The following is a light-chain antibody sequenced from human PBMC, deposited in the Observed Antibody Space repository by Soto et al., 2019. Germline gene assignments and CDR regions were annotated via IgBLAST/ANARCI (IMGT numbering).Light chain of an antibody. CDR1: SSDVGGYNY. CDR2: EVS. CDR3: SSYTSSSTLYV. Sequence: QSALTQPRSVSGSPGQSVTISCTGTSSDVGGYNYVSWYQQHPGKAPKLMIYEVSNRPSGVSNRFSGSKSGNTASLTISGLQAEDEADYYCSSYTSSSTLYVFGTGTKV. J-gene: IGLJ1*01. V-gene: IGLV2-14*01.